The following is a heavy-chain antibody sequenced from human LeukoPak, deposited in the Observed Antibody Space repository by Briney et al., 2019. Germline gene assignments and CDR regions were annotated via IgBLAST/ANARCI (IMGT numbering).Heavy chain of an antibody. CDR2: ISYDGSNK. CDR3: VREKYCTPNDCLHGRFYFNY. V-gene: IGHV3-30-3*01. J-gene: IGHJ4*02. D-gene: IGHD2-8*01. CDR1: GFTFSSYA. Sequence: GGSLRLSCAASGFTFSSYAMHWVRQAPGKGLEWVAVISYDGSNKYYADSVKGRFTISRDNSKNTLYLQMNTLRTEDTALHYCVREKYCTPNDCLHGRFYFNYWGQGTLVTVSS.